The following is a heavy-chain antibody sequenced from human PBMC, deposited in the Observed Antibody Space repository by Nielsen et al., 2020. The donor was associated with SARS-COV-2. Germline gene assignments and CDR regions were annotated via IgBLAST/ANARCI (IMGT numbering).Heavy chain of an antibody. CDR1: GGSFSGYY. J-gene: IGHJ4*02. Sequence: SETLSLTCAVYGGSFSGYYWSWIRQPPGKGLEWIGEINHSGSTNYNPSLKSRVTISVDTSKNQFSLKLSSVTAADTAVYYCARKEGLLWFGELSWGQGTLVTVSS. CDR3: ARKEGLLWFGELS. V-gene: IGHV4-34*01. CDR2: INHSGST. D-gene: IGHD3-10*01.